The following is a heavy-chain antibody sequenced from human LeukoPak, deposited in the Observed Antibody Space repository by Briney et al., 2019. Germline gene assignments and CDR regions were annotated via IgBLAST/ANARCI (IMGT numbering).Heavy chain of an antibody. J-gene: IGHJ6*03. V-gene: IGHV4-59*01. D-gene: IGHD5-18*01. CDR2: IYYSGST. CDR1: GGSISSYY. Sequence: KSSETLSLTCTASGGSISSYYWSWIRQPPGKGLEWIGYIYYSGSTNYNPSLKSRVTISVDTSKNQFSLKLSSVTAADTAVYYCARWGYGPYGYYYYYMDVWGKGTTVTVSS. CDR3: ARWGYGPYGYYYYYMDV.